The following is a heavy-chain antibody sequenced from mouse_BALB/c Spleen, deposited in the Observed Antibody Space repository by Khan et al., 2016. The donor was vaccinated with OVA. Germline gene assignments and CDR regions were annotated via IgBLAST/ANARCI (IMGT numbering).Heavy chain of an antibody. D-gene: IGHD1-1*01. CDR1: GYTFTSYW. Sequence: DLVKPGASVKLSCKASGYTFTSYWINWIKQRPGQGLEWIGRIGPGSSNAYYNDMFKDKATLTVDTSSNTAYIQLSSLSSEDSAVYCCARESYYGRSFYAMDYWGQGTSVTVSA. J-gene: IGHJ4*01. V-gene: IGHV1S41*01. CDR3: ARESYYGRSFYAMDY. CDR2: IGPGSSNA.